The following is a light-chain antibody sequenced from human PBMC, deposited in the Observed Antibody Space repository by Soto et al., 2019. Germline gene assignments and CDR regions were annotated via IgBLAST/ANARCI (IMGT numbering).Light chain of an antibody. Sequence: QSVLTQPPSASGTPGQRVTISCSGSSSNIGSNYVYWYQQVPGTAPKLLIYRTNQRPSGVPDRFSGSKSGTSASLAISGLRSEDEADYYCAGWDDSLSGVVFGGGTKLTVL. CDR2: RTN. CDR3: AGWDDSLSGVV. V-gene: IGLV1-47*01. CDR1: SSNIGSNY. J-gene: IGLJ2*01.